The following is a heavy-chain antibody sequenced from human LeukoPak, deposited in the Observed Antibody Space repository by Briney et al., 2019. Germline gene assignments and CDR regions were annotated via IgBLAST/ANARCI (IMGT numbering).Heavy chain of an antibody. V-gene: IGHV4-59*01. J-gene: IGHJ4*02. CDR1: SESSGGDD. D-gene: IGHD1-26*01. CDR3: ARRSGIVGATFDY. CDR2: IYYSGST. Sequence: SETLSLTCAMHSESSGGDDWTWIRQPPGKGLEWIGYIYYSGSTNYNPSLKSRVTISVDTSKNQFSLKLSSVTAADTAVYYCARRSGIVGATFDYWGQGTLVTVSS.